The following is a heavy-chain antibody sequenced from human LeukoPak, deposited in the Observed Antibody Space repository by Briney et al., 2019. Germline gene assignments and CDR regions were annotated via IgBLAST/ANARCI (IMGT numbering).Heavy chain of an antibody. CDR3: AKAGVGAFPRAFDY. D-gene: IGHD1-26*01. Sequence: SQTLSLTCVLSGDSVSDNSATWNWIRQSPSRGLEWLGRTYYRSKWYNDYAVSVKSRISISPDTSKNQFSLQLNSVTPEDTAVFYCAKAGVGAFPRAFDYWGQGTLVTVSS. J-gene: IGHJ4*02. CDR2: TYYRSKWYN. CDR1: GDSVSDNSAT. V-gene: IGHV6-1*01.